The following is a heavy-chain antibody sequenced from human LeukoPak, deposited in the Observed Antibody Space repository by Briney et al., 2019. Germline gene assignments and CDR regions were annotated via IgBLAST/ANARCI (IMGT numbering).Heavy chain of an antibody. Sequence: PGGSLRLSCAASGFTFDDYAMHWVRQAPGKGLEWVSGISWNSNTIGYADSVKGRFTISRDNAKNSLYLQMNSLRAEDTALYYCAKAPFGVVITLFDYWGQGTLVIVSS. CDR2: ISWNSNTI. CDR1: GFTFDDYA. CDR3: AKAPFGVVITLFDY. D-gene: IGHD3-3*01. V-gene: IGHV3-9*01. J-gene: IGHJ4*02.